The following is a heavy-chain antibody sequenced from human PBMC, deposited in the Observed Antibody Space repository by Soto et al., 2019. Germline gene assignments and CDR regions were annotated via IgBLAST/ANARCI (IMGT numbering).Heavy chain of an antibody. Sequence: QVQLVESGGGVVQPGTSLRLSCAASGITFSNYGMHWVRQAPGKGLEWVAVISYDGSNQYYANSVKGRFTISRDNSKNTLYLQMSSLRDDDTAAYYCAKGGGASGGYWYYYAMDVWGQGTTVTVSS. D-gene: IGHD6-19*01. CDR1: GITFSNYG. CDR3: AKGGGASGGYWYYYAMDV. V-gene: IGHV3-30*18. CDR2: ISYDGSNQ. J-gene: IGHJ6*02.